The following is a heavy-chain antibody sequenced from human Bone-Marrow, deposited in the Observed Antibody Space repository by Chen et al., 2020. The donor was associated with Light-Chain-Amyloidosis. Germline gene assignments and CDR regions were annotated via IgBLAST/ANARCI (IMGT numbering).Heavy chain of an antibody. CDR3: ARARTPTMLDN. CDR2: ISTDGSS. V-gene: IGHV3-74*01. J-gene: IGHJ4*02. Sequence: EVQLVESGGGLVQPGGSLRLSWAASGFTFNSYWMHWVRQAPGKGLVCVSRISTDGSSSYAVSVKGRFTISRDNAKNTLFLQMNSLTAEDTAVYYCARARTPTMLDNWGQGTLVTVSS. D-gene: IGHD1-1*01. CDR1: GFTFNSYW.